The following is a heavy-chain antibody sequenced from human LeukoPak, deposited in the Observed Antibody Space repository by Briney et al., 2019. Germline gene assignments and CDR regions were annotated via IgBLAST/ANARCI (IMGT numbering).Heavy chain of an antibody. CDR3: ARLYCSGGSCYLDY. D-gene: IGHD2-15*01. V-gene: IGHV4-39*01. CDR1: GGSISSSSHY. Sequence: KPSETLSLTCTVSGGSISSSSHYWGWIRQPPGKGLEWIGSIYYSGSTYYNPSLKSRVTISVDTSKNQFSLNLSSVTAADTAVYYCARLYCSGGSCYLDYWGQRTLVTVSS. CDR2: IYYSGST. J-gene: IGHJ4*02.